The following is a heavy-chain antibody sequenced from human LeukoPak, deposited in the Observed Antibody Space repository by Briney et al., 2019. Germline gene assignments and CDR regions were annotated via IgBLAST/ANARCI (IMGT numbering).Heavy chain of an antibody. V-gene: IGHV1-2*02. Sequence: ASVKVSCKASGYTFTGYYIHWVRQAPGQGLEWMGWINPYNTGTNFAQNFQGRVTMTRDTSISTVYMELGSLRSDVTAVYYCARDRDARRGMDVWGQGTTVTVSS. J-gene: IGHJ6*02. D-gene: IGHD2-21*02. CDR1: GYTFTGYY. CDR3: ARDRDARRGMDV. CDR2: INPYNTGT.